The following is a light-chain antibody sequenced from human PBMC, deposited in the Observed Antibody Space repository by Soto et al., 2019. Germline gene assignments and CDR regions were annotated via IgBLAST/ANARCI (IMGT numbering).Light chain of an antibody. CDR3: CSYAGDYSGV. V-gene: IGLV2-11*01. CDR1: SSDVGAYNH. Sequence: QSALPQPRSVSGSPGQSVTISCTGTSSDVGAYNHVSWYQQHPGKVPKLIINEVSERPSGVPDRFSGSKSGNTASLTISGLQAEDEAEYYCCSYAGDYSGVFGGGTKLTVL. CDR2: EVS. J-gene: IGLJ3*02.